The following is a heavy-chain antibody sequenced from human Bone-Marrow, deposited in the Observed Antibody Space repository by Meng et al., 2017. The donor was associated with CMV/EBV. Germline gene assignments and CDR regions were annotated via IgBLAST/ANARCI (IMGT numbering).Heavy chain of an antibody. CDR1: GFTFTSFW. J-gene: IGHJ4*02. CDR3: ARDRGRLTFDY. V-gene: IGHV3-7*01. D-gene: IGHD1-26*01. Sequence: GGSLRLSCAASGFTFTSFWMNWVRQAPGKGLEWVANIKQDGSEKYYVDSVKGRFTISRDNAKNSLYLQMNSLRAEDTAVYYCARDRGRLTFDYWGQGTLVPVSS. CDR2: IKQDGSEK.